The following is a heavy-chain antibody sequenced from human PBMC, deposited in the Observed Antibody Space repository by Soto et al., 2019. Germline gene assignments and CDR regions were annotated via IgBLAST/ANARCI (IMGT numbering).Heavy chain of an antibody. D-gene: IGHD1-26*01. CDR3: ARSTPTVGAVLGQWWFAP. CDR2: IYWDDDT. V-gene: IGHV2-5*02. J-gene: IGHJ5*02. CDR1: NFSLSTRGVG. Sequence: QITLQESGPTLVKPTQTPTLTCTFSNFSLSTRGVGVGWIRQSPGKALEWLALIYWDDDTHFNPSLKNRLTITKDTSKNLVLLTMTNMDPVDTATYYCARSTPTVGAVLGQWWFAPWGQGTLVTVSS.